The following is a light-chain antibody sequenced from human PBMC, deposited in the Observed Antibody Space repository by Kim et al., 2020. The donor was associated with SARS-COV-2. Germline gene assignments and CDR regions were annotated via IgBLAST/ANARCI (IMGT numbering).Light chain of an antibody. CDR3: GTWDSGLSAGL. J-gene: IGLJ2*01. CDR2: DNN. CDR1: SSNIGSNY. Sequence: QSVLTQPPSVSAAPGQKVTISCSGGSSNIGSNYISWYQHLPGTAPKLLIYDNNKRPSGIPDRFSGSKSATSATLGITGLQTGDEADYYCGTWDSGLSAGLFGGGTQLTVL. V-gene: IGLV1-51*01.